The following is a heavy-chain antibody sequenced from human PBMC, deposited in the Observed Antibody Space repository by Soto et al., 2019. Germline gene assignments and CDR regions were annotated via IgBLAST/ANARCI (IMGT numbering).Heavy chain of an antibody. V-gene: IGHV3-30*18. D-gene: IGHD3-10*01. CDR3: AKDRTYYYGSGSYLFDY. J-gene: IGHJ4*02. Sequence: GGSLRLSCAASGFTFSSYGMHWVRQAPGKGLEWVAVISYDGSNKYYADSVKGRFTISRDNSKNTLYLQMNSLRAEDTAVYYCAKDRTYYYGSGSYLFDYWGQGTLVTVSS. CDR2: ISYDGSNK. CDR1: GFTFSSYG.